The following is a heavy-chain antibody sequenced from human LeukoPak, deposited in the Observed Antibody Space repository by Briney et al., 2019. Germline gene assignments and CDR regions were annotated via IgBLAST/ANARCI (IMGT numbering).Heavy chain of an antibody. Sequence: GGSLRLSCAASGFTFSGYSMNWVRQAPGKGLEWVSSISSSSSYIYYADSVKGRFTISRDNAKNSLYLQMNSLRAEDTAVYYCARDSDYDSSGYPNWGQGTLVTVSS. CDR2: ISSSSSYI. V-gene: IGHV3-21*01. D-gene: IGHD3-22*01. CDR3: ARDSDYDSSGYPN. CDR1: GFTFSGYS. J-gene: IGHJ4*02.